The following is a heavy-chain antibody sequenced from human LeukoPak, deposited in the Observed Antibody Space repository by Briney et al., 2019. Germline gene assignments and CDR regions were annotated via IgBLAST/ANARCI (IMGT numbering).Heavy chain of an antibody. CDR1: GGTFSSYA. D-gene: IGHD6-6*01. Sequence: SVKVSCKASGGTFSSYAISWVRQAPGQGLEWMGGILPIFGTANYAQKLQGRDTVTTDDYTSTAYMELSSLRSEDTAVYYCARVHYSSSSGGSYYYYMGVWGKGTTVTVSS. CDR2: ILPIFGTA. CDR3: ARVHYSSSSGGSYYYYMGV. V-gene: IGHV1-69*05. J-gene: IGHJ6*03.